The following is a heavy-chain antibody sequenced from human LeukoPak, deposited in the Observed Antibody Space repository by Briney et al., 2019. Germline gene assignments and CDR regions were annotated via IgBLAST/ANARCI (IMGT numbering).Heavy chain of an antibody. CDR2: IYHSGST. D-gene: IGHD3-22*01. J-gene: IGHJ4*02. V-gene: IGHV4-4*02. Sequence: SETLSLTCAVSGGSISSSNWWSWVRQPPGKGLEWIGEIYHSGSTNYNPSLKSRVTISVDKSKNQFSLKLSSVTAADTAVYYCAREYYYDSSGYYSMDYWGQGTLVTVSS. CDR1: GGSISSSNW. CDR3: AREYYYDSSGYYSMDY.